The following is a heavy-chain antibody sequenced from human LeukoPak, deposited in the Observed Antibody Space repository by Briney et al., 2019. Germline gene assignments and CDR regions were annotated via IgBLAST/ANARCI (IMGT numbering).Heavy chain of an antibody. CDR3: AAVVPATALDF. D-gene: IGHD2-2*01. Sequence: PSETLSLTCTVSGGSISSYYWSWIRQPPGKGLEWIGYVYYTGSTNYNPSLKSRVTISIDTSKNQFSLKLSSVTAADTAVYYCAAVVPATALDFWGQGTLVTVSS. CDR2: VYYTGST. CDR1: GGSISSYY. V-gene: IGHV4-59*08. J-gene: IGHJ4*02.